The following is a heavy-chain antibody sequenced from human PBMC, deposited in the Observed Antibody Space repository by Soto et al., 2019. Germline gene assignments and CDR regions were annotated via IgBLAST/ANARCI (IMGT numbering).Heavy chain of an antibody. CDR2: INPSGGST. J-gene: IGHJ5*02. V-gene: IGHV1-46*01. Sequence: ASVKRACKASGYTFTIDYMRCVRQAPGQGLEWMGIINPSGGSTSYAQKFQGRVTMTRDTSTSTVYMELSSLRSEDTAVYYCARDRSYSSRGSGWFGPWGQGTLVTVPS. D-gene: IGHD6-13*01. CDR3: ARDRSYSSRGSGWFGP. CDR1: GYTFTIDY.